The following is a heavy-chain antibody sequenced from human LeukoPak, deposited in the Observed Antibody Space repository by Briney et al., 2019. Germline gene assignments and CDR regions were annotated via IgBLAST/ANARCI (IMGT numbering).Heavy chain of an antibody. CDR1: GYSLSSGYY. CDR2: IYQSGNR. Sequence: SETLSLTCAVSGYSLSSGYYWGWIRQPPGKGLEWIGSIYQSGNRYEKSSLKSRLTLSVDTSKNQFSLKVTSVTAADTAVYYCARSSSRYNWYFDYWVQGILVVVSS. CDR3: ARSSSRYNWYFDY. J-gene: IGHJ4*02. V-gene: IGHV4-38-2*01. D-gene: IGHD1-20*01.